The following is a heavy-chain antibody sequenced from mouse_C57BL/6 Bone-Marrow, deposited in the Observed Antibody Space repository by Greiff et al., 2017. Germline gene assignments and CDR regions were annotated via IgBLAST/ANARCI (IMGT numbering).Heavy chain of an antibody. CDR1: GYTFTSYW. D-gene: IGHD1-1*02. J-gene: IGHJ3*01. Sequence: VQLQQSGAELAKPGASVKLSCKASGYTFTSYWMHWVKQRPGQGLEWIGYINPSSGYTKYNQKFKDKATLTADKSSSTAYMQLSSLTYEDSAVYYCVRRGWCPYEGAWFAYWGQGTLVTVSA. V-gene: IGHV1-7*01. CDR2: INPSSGYT. CDR3: VRRGWCPYEGAWFAY.